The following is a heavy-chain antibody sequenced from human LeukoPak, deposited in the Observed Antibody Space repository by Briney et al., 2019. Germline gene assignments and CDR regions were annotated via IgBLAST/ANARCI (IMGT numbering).Heavy chain of an antibody. Sequence: PGGSLRLSCAASGFTFSSYWMHWVRQAPGKGLVWVSRINSDGSSTSYADSVKGRFTISRDNAKNTLYLQMNSLRAEDTAVYYCARDPPPLGYCSGGSCYSDAFDIWRQGTMVTVSS. CDR2: INSDGSST. CDR1: GFTFSSYW. CDR3: ARDPPPLGYCSGGSCYSDAFDI. D-gene: IGHD2-15*01. V-gene: IGHV3-74*01. J-gene: IGHJ3*02.